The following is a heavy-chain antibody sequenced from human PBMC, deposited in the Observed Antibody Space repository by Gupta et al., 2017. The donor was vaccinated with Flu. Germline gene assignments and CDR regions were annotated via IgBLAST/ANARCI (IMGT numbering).Heavy chain of an antibody. V-gene: IGHV7-4-1*02. CDR3: ARDWGYCSSTSCNREFDY. J-gene: IGHJ4*02. CDR2: INTNTGQP. Sequence: GQGLEWMGGINTNTGQPTYAQAFTGRFVFSVDTSVSTAYLQISGLKAEDTAVNYCARDWGYCSSTSCNREFDYWGQGALVTVSS. D-gene: IGHD2-2*02.